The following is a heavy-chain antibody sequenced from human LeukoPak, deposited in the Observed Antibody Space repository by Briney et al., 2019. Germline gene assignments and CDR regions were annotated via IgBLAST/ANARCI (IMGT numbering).Heavy chain of an antibody. D-gene: IGHD3-22*01. J-gene: IGHJ4*02. CDR3: AGLSYYDGSGYYPF. CDR1: GGSFSGYY. CDR2: INHSGST. Sequence: SETLSLTCAVYGGSFSGYYWSWIRQPPGKGLEWIGEINHSGSTNYNPSLKSRVTISVDTSKNQFSLKLSSVTAADTAVYYCAGLSYYDGSGYYPFWGQGTLDTVSS. V-gene: IGHV4-34*01.